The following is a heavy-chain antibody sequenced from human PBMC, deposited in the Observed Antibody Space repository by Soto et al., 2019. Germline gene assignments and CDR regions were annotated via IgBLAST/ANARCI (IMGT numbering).Heavy chain of an antibody. D-gene: IGHD3-9*01. CDR1: GYTFTGYY. Sequence: ASVKVSCKASGYTFTGYYMHWVRQAPGQGLEWMGWINPNTGGTNYAQKFQGRVTMTRDTSISTAYMELSRLRSDDTAVYYCARDALYDILTGYLRPSSYYGMDVWGQGTTVTVSS. CDR2: INPNTGGT. J-gene: IGHJ6*02. V-gene: IGHV1-2*02. CDR3: ARDALYDILTGYLRPSSYYGMDV.